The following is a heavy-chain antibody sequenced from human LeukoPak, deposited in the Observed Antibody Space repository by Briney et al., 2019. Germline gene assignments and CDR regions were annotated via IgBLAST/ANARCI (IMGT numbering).Heavy chain of an antibody. CDR1: GGSISSYY. CDR2: IYYIGIT. V-gene: IGHV4-59*01. J-gene: IGHJ4*02. CDR3: ATDISSAGTDYFDY. Sequence: SETLSLTCTVSGGSISSYYWSWIRQPPGKGLEWIGYIYYIGITNYSPSLKSRVTISLDTSKNQFSLKLSSVTAANTAIYYCATDISSAGTDYFDYWAREPWSPSPQ. D-gene: IGHD6-13*01.